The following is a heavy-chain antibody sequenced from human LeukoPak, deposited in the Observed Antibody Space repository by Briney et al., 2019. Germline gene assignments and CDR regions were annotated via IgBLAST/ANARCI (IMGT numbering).Heavy chain of an antibody. Sequence: GGPLRLSCAASGFTFSNYWMSWVRQAPGKGLEWVANIKQDGSEKHYVDSVKGRFTISRDNAKDSLYLQMNGLRAEDTTVYYCATVSEYWGQGTLVTVSS. V-gene: IGHV3-7*01. CDR1: GFTFSNYW. CDR2: IKQDGSEK. D-gene: IGHD1-1*01. CDR3: ATVSEY. J-gene: IGHJ4*02.